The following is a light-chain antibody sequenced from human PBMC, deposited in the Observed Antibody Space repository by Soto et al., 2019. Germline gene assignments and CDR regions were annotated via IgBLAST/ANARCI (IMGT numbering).Light chain of an antibody. CDR3: QQLNSYPPA. Sequence: DIQLTQSPSFLSESVGDRVTITCWASQGISSYLAWYQQKPGKAPKLLIYVASTLQSGVPSRFSGSGSGTEFTLTISSLQPEDFATYYCQQLNSYPPAFGQGTRLEIK. V-gene: IGKV1-9*01. J-gene: IGKJ5*01. CDR2: VAS. CDR1: QGISSY.